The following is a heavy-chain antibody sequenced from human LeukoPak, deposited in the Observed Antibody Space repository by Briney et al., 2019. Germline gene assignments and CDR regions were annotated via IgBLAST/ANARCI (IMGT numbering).Heavy chain of an antibody. CDR2: INPNSGGT. D-gene: IGHD2-2*01. CDR3: ASFMVGYCSSTSCSNWFDP. V-gene: IGHV1-2*02. CDR1: GYTFTGYY. J-gene: IGHJ5*02. Sequence: AAVKVSCKASGYTFTGYYMHWVRQAPGQGLEWMGWINPNSGGTNYAQKFQGRVTMTRDTSISTAYMELSRLRSDDTAVYYCASFMVGYCSSTSCSNWFDPWGQATVATVSS.